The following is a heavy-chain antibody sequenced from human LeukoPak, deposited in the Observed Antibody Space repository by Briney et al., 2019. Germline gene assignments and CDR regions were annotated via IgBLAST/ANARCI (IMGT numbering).Heavy chain of an antibody. CDR1: GFTFSGYA. D-gene: IGHD2-15*01. J-gene: IGHJ6*02. CDR3: AKNLYCGGGSCYPSALGMDV. CDR2: ISTDGNDK. Sequence: GGSLRLSCAASGFTFSGYAMHWVRQAPGKGLEWLTVISTDGNDKHYADSVKGRFTVSRDNSKNTLFLQMNNLRTEDTAVYYCAKNLYCGGGSCYPSALGMDVWGQGTTVTVSS. V-gene: IGHV3-30*04.